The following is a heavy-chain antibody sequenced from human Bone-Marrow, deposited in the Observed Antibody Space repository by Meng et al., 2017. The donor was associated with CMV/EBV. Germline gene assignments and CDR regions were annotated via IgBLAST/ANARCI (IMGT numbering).Heavy chain of an antibody. CDR2: IIPICNTA. CDR3: ARAESSSYDMASHYGMVV. J-gene: IGHJ6*02. Sequence: SVKVSCKASGGTFSSYAFNWVRQAPGQGLEWMGGIIPICNTANYAQKFLGRVTITTDGSTSTVYMELSRLTSEDTAVYYCARAESSSYDMASHYGMVVWGQGTTVTVSS. CDR1: GGTFSSYA. D-gene: IGHD3-22*01. V-gene: IGHV1-69*05.